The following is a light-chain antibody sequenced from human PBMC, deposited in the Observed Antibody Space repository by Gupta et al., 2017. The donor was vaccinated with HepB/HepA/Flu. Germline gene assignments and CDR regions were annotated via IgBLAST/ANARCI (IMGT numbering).Light chain of an antibody. J-gene: IGKJ2*04. Sequence: DMVLTQSPATLSLSPGERATLSCRASQSVSSSLAWCQQKPGQAPRLLIYDASSRATGIPARFSGSGSGTDFALTISSLEPEDFAIYYCQQRSNWPPGCSFGQGTKLEIK. CDR1: QSVSSS. CDR3: QQRSNWPPGCS. CDR2: DAS. V-gene: IGKV3-11*01.